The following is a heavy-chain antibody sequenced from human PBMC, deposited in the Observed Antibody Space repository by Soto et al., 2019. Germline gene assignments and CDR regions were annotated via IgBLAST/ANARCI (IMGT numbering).Heavy chain of an antibody. Sequence: EVQLVESGGGLVQPGRSLRLSCAASGFTFDEYAMHWVRQAPGEGLEWVTGISWNGGSIGYADSVKGRFTISRDNAKNSLYLQMSSLRPEDTALYHCAKDPHYSGSGSYSDWGQGTLVTVSS. J-gene: IGHJ4*02. CDR1: GFTFDEYA. D-gene: IGHD3-10*01. V-gene: IGHV3-9*01. CDR3: AKDPHYSGSGSYSD. CDR2: ISWNGGSI.